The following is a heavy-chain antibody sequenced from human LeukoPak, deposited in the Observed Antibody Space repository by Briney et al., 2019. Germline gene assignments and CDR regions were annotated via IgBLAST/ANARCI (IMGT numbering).Heavy chain of an antibody. Sequence: PGGSLRLSCAASGFTFSSYGMHWVRQAPGKGLEWVAVIWYDGSNKYYADSVKGRFTISRDNSKNTLYLQMNNLRAEDTAVYYCARGLAVAEGGMDVWGKGTTVTVSS. J-gene: IGHJ6*04. CDR2: IWYDGSNK. V-gene: IGHV3-33*01. CDR3: ARGLAVAEGGMDV. CDR1: GFTFSSYG. D-gene: IGHD6-19*01.